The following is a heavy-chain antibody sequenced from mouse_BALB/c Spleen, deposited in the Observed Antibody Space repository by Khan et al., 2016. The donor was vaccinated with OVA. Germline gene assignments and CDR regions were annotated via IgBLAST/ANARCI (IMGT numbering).Heavy chain of an antibody. CDR3: ARALYNGAWFAY. CDR2: IWAGGST. CDR1: GFSLSNYG. V-gene: IGHV2-9*02. D-gene: IGHD1-3*01. J-gene: IGHJ3*01. Sequence: QVQLQQSGPGLVAPSQTLSITCTVSGFSLSNYGVHWVRQPPGKGLEWLGVIWAGGSTNHNSALMSRLSISKDESKSQVFLKMNSLQTEDTAMYYCARALYNGAWFAYWGQGTLVTVSA.